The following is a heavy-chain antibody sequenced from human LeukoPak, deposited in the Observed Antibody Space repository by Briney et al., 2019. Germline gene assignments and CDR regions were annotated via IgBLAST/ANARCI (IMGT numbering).Heavy chain of an antibody. V-gene: IGHV4-59*01. CDR2: ILYSGTTT. Sequence: PSETLSFTCTVSGGSISPYYWSWIRQTPGKGLEWIGYILYSGTTTNYNPSLKSRVTISVDTSKNQFSLKLSSVTAADTAVYYCARVGDWNDLVYWGQGTLVTVSS. CDR3: ARVGDWNDLVY. CDR1: GGSISPYY. D-gene: IGHD1-1*01. J-gene: IGHJ4*02.